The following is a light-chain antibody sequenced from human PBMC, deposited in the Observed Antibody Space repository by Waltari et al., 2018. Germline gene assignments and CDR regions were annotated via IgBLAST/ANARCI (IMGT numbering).Light chain of an antibody. J-gene: IGKJ1*01. Sequence: DVVMTQSPLSLPGTLGQPAPLACRSSESLVHSDRNTYLHWFQQRRGQSPRRIICMVSQRDSGVPDRFSGSWSGTDFTLKISRVEAEDVGVYYCMQSTHWPPWTFGQGTKVEIK. CDR1: ESLVHSDRNTY. V-gene: IGKV2-30*02. CDR2: MVS. CDR3: MQSTHWPPWT.